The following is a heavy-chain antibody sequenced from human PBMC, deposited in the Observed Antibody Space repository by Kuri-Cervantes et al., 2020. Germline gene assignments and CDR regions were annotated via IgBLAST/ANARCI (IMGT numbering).Heavy chain of an antibody. J-gene: IGHJ6*03. D-gene: IGHD6-13*01. CDR3: AREYSSSWYGYYYMDV. V-gene: IGHV3-30-3*01. CDR1: GFTFSSYA. CDR2: ISYDGSNK. Sequence: GESLKISCAASGFTFSSYAMHWVRQAPGKGLEWVAVISYDGSNKYYADSVKGRFTISRDNSENTLYLQMNSLRAEDTAVYYCAREYSSSWYGYYYMDVWGKGTTVTVSS.